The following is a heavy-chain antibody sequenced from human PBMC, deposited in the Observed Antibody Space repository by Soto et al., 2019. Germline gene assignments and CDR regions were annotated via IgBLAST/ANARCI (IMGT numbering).Heavy chain of an antibody. D-gene: IGHD1-26*01. Sequence: QVQLVESGGGVVQPGRSLRLSCAASGFRDGFPFSDYDMHWVRQAPGKGLEWVALISFDGSTKNYVDSVEGRFTISRDNSRDTLFLQMDSLRPEDTAVYYCAKNSFSVSKRILDSGGQGTLVTVSS. CDR2: ISFDGSTK. V-gene: IGHV3-30*18. J-gene: IGHJ4*02. CDR1: GFRDGFPFSDYD. CDR3: AKNSFSVSKRILDS.